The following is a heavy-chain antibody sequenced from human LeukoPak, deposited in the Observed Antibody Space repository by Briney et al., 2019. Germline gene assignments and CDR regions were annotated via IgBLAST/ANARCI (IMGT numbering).Heavy chain of an antibody. CDR2: IKSITHGGTT. V-gene: IGHV3-15*01. Sequence: GGSLRLSCAASGFTFSNARMTWVRQAPGRGLEWVGRIKSITHGGTTDYAAPVKGRFTISRDDSKNTLYLQMDSLKTEDTAVYYCSTDAGLRALGGQGTLVTVSS. CDR3: STDAGLRAL. CDR1: GFTFSNAR. D-gene: IGHD1-14*01. J-gene: IGHJ4*02.